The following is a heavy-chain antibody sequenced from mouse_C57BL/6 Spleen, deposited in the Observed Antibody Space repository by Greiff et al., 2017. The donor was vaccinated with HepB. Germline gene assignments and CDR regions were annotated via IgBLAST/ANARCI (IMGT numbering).Heavy chain of an antibody. CDR1: GYTFTSYG. Sequence: QVQLKESGAELARPGASVKLSCKASGYTFTSYGISWVKQRTGQGLEWIGEIYPRSGNTYYNEKFKGKATLTADKSSSTAYMELRSLASEDSAVYFCARWGSGPFDYWGQGTTLTVSS. D-gene: IGHD3-2*02. CDR2: IYPRSGNT. CDR3: ARWGSGPFDY. V-gene: IGHV1-81*01. J-gene: IGHJ2*01.